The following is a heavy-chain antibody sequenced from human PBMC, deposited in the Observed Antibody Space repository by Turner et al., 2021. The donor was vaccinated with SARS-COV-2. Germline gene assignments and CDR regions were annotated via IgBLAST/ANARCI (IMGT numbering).Heavy chain of an antibody. Sequence: QLQLQESGQGLVKPSETLSLTCTVSGGSISSSSYYWGWIRQPPGKGLEWIGSIYYSGSTYYNPSLKSRVTISVDTSKNQFSLKLSSVTAADTAVYYCARLVRRAEYYFDYWGQGTLVTVSS. D-gene: IGHD3-10*01. CDR3: ARLVRRAEYYFDY. CDR2: IYYSGST. CDR1: GGSISSSSYY. V-gene: IGHV4-39*01. J-gene: IGHJ4*02.